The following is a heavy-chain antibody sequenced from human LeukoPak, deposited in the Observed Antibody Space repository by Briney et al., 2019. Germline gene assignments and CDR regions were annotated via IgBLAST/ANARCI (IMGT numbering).Heavy chain of an antibody. D-gene: IGHD7-27*01. V-gene: IGHV1-2*02. CDR3: TRGGWGNVIDY. CDR2: INPNSGVT. Sequence: GASVKVSCKASGYTFTAYYIHWVRQVPAQGLQWVAWINPNSGVTKYAQTVQGRVSLSRDTSIDTAYMELSRLTSDDTAVYYCTRGGWGNVIDYWGQGTLVTVSS. J-gene: IGHJ4*02. CDR1: GYTFTAYY.